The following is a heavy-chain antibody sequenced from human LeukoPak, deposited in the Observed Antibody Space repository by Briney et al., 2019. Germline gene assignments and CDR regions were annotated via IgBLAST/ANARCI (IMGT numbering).Heavy chain of an antibody. CDR1: GGSFSGYY. Sequence: SETLSLTCAVYGGSFSGYYWSWIRQPPGKGLESIGEINHSGSTNYNPSLKSRVTISVDTSKNQFSLKLSSVTAADTAVYFFTKKTAYDILTGYYPSQYYYYGVDVWGQGTTVTVSS. CDR2: INHSGST. D-gene: IGHD3-9*01. J-gene: IGHJ6*02. CDR3: TKKTAYDILTGYYPSQYYYYGVDV. V-gene: IGHV4-34*01.